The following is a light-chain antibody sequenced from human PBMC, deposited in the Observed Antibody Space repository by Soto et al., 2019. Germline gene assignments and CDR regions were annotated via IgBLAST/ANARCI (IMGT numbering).Light chain of an antibody. CDR1: SSNIGAGYD. V-gene: IGLV1-40*01. CDR2: GNS. CDR3: QSYDTSRSGSV. Sequence: QSVLTQPPSVSGAPGQRVTISCTGSSSNIGAGYDVHWYQQLPGTAPKLLIYGNSNRPSGVPDRFSGSKSGTSASLAITGLQDADDADYYYQSYDTSRSGSVFGGGTKLTVL. J-gene: IGLJ2*01.